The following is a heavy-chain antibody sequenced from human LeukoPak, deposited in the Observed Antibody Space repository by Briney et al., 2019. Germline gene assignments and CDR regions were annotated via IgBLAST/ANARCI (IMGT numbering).Heavy chain of an antibody. CDR2: ISYRGST. CDR1: GDSISSGGAY. CDR3: ARDSAIAAAGTSIAGYYGMDV. J-gene: IGHJ6*02. D-gene: IGHD6-13*01. Sequence: SETLSLTCSVSGDSISSGGAYWSWIRQFPGKGLEWIGYISYRGSTYYNPSLKSRVSISQDTSKNQFSLRLRSVTAADTAVYYCARDSAIAAAGTSIAGYYGMDVWGQGTTVTVSS. V-gene: IGHV4-31*03.